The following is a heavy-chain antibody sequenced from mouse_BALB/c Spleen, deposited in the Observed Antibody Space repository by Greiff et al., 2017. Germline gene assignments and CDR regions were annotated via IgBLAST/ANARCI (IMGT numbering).Heavy chain of an antibody. J-gene: IGHJ3*01. CDR2: ISNGGGST. CDR1: GFTFSSYT. V-gene: IGHV5-12-2*01. Sequence: DVHLVESGGGLVQPGGSLKLSCAASGFTFSSYTMSWVRQTPEKRLEWVAYISNGGGSTYYPDTVKGRFTISRDNAKNTLYLQMSSLKSEDTAMYYCAKRREIIPFAYWGQGTLVTVSA. D-gene: IGHD1-1*01. CDR3: AKRREIIPFAY.